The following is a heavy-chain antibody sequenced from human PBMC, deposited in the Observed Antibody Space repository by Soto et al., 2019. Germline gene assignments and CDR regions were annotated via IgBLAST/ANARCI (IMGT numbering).Heavy chain of an antibody. V-gene: IGHV4-59*08. CDR1: GGSISSYY. CDR2: IYYSGST. Sequence: PSETQSLTCTVSGGSISSYYWSWIRQPPGKGLEWIGYIYYSGSTNYNPSLKSRVTISVDTSKNQFSLKLSSVTAADTAVYYCARHLQFEDFGSGYYRFYYMDVWGKGTTVTVSS. CDR3: ARHLQFEDFGSGYYRFYYMDV. D-gene: IGHD3-3*01. J-gene: IGHJ6*03.